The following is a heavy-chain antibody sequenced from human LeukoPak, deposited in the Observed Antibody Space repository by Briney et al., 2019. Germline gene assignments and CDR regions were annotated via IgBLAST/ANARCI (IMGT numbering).Heavy chain of an antibody. Sequence: SETLSLTCTVSGGSISSSSYYWGWIRQPPGKGLEWIGEINHRGSTHYNPSLKSRVTISVDTSKKQFSLKLSSVTAADTAVYYCATYSTGFDIWGQGTVVTVSS. V-gene: IGHV4-39*07. CDR2: INHRGST. J-gene: IGHJ3*02. CDR1: GGSISSSSYY. CDR3: ATYSTGFDI. D-gene: IGHD6-19*01.